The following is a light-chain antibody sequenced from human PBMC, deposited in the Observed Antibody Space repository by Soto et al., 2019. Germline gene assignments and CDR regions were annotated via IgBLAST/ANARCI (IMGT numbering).Light chain of an antibody. CDR3: QQYYTIPLT. V-gene: IGKV1-27*01. CDR1: QALSNY. Sequence: DIQLTQSPSVLSASVGDTVTITCRASQALSNYLAWYQQKPGKAHDLMLIYWASTRESGVPERFSGSGSGTDFTLTISSLQAEDVAIYYCQQYYTIPLTFGGGTRWIS. J-gene: IGKJ4*01. CDR2: WAS.